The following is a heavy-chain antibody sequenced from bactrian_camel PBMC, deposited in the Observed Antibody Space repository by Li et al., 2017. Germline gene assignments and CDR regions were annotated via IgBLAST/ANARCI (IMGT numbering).Heavy chain of an antibody. J-gene: IGHJ4*01. CDR1: GYTYSSIC. D-gene: IGHD3*01. V-gene: IGHV3-2*01. Sequence: VQLVESGGGSVQPGGSLRLSCAASGYTYSSICMGWFRQAPGKERVAVASAYISFRPDDQRTYYADSVKGRFTISRDNAKDTLYLQMNSLKIEDTAVYYCALGSSRQATMTARGKGTQVTVS. CDR2: AYISFRPDDQRT.